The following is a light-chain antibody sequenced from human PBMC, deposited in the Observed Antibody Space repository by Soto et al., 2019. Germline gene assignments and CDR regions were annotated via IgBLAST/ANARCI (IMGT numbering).Light chain of an antibody. CDR2: YDN. J-gene: IGLJ2*01. CDR3: QVWDSSTNHVV. CDR1: DIGSKS. V-gene: IGLV3-21*04. Sequence: SYELTQPPSVSVAPGKTASITCGGNDIGSKSVHWYQQKPGQAPVLVIYYDNDRPSGIPERFSGSNSGNTATLTISRVDAGDEADYYCQVWDSSTNHVVFGGGTKLTVL.